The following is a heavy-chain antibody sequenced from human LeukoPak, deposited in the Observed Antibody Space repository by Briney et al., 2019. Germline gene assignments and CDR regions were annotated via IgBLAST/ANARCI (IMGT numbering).Heavy chain of an antibody. CDR3: ARVFDSGSQAYFYYMDV. CDR2: IYSSGST. V-gene: IGHV4-61*05. J-gene: IGHJ6*03. D-gene: IGHD3-10*01. Sequence: SETLSLTCTVSGGSISSSSYYWGWIRQPPGKGLEWIGYIYSSGSTNYNPSLKSRVTMSVDTSKNQFSLKVSSVTAADTAVYYCARVFDSGSQAYFYYMDVWGKGTTVTISS. CDR1: GGSISSSSYY.